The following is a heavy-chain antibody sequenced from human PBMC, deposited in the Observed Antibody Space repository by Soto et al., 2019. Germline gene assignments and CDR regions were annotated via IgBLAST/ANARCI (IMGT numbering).Heavy chain of an antibody. D-gene: IGHD3-22*01. Sequence: ASETLSLTCAVYGVSFSGYYWSWIRQPPGKGLEWIGEINHSGSTNYNPSLKSRVTISVDTSKNQFSLKLSSVTAADTAVYYCARAYYYDSTAYPYYGMHSLGEGTTVTVSS. CDR1: GVSFSGYY. CDR2: INHSGST. CDR3: ARAYYYDSTAYPYYGMHS. J-gene: IGHJ6*04. V-gene: IGHV4-34*01.